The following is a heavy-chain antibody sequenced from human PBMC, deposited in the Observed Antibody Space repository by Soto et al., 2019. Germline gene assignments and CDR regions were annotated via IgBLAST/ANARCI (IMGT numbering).Heavy chain of an antibody. CDR2: ISASGGTT. D-gene: IGHD3-16*01. CDR1: GFPFTSCA. CDR3: AKGGFWVHYGMDV. V-gene: IGHV3-23*01. J-gene: IGHJ6*02. Sequence: EVQLLESGGGLVQPGGSLRLSCAASGFPFTSCAMNWVRQAPGKGLEWVSAISASGGTTFYAGSVEGRFSVSVDNSKNSLYMQVNCLRAVVAAVYYCAKGGFWVHYGMDVWGQGTTVTVSS.